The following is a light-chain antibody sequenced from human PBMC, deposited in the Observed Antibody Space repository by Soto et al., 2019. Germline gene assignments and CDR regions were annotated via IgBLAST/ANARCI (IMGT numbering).Light chain of an antibody. V-gene: IGLV1-36*01. CDR1: SSNIGTNA. CDR3: ATWDDSLNGVI. CDR2: FDD. J-gene: IGLJ2*01. Sequence: QSVLTQLPSVSGAPRQRVTISCSGSSSNIGTNAVTWYQHLPGKAPKLLIYFDDLLPSGVSDRFSGSKSGTSASLVVSGLQSEDEADYYCATWDDSLNGVIFGGGTKLTVL.